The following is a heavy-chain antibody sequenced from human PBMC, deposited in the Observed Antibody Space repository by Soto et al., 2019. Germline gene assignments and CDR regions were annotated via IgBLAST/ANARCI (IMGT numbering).Heavy chain of an antibody. CDR1: GYSISSGYY. V-gene: IGHV4-38-2*01. CDR3: ARVYFDSGAYYYDYFDY. CDR2: IYHSGST. D-gene: IGHD3-22*01. J-gene: IGHJ4*02. Sequence: PSETLSLTCAVSGYSISSGYYWGWLRQPPGKGLEWIGSIYHSGSTYYNPSLKSRVTISVDTSKNQFSLKLSSVTAADTAVYYCARVYFDSGAYYYDYFDYWGQGTLVTVSS.